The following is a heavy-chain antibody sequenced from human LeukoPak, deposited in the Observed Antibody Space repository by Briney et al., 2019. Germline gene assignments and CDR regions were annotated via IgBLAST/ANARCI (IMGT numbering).Heavy chain of an antibody. V-gene: IGHV4-59*01. J-gene: IGHJ4*02. CDR1: GGSISSYY. Sequence: SEALSLTCTVSGGSISSYYWSWIRQPPGKGLEWIGYIYYSGSTNYNPSLKSRVTISVDTSKNQFSLKLSSVTAADTAVYYCASWSSGWHRKSFDYWGQGTLVTVSS. CDR2: IYYSGST. D-gene: IGHD6-19*01. CDR3: ASWSSGWHRKSFDY.